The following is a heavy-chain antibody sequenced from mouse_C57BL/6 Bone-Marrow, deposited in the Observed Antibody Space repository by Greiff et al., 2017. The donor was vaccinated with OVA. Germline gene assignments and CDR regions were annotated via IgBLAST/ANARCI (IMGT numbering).Heavy chain of an antibody. CDR3: ARSDSNYGYAMDY. CDR1: GYTFTSYW. Sequence: QVHVKQSGTELVKPGASVKLSCKASGYTFTSYWMHWVKQRPGQGLEWIGNINPSNGGTNYNEKFKSKATLTVDKSSSTAYMQLSSLTSEDSAVYYCARSDSNYGYAMDYWGQGTSVTVSS. V-gene: IGHV1-53*01. J-gene: IGHJ4*01. CDR2: INPSNGGT. D-gene: IGHD2-5*01.